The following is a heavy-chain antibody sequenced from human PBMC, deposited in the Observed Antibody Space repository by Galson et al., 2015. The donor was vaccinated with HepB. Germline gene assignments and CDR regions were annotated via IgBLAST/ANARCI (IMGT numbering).Heavy chain of an antibody. D-gene: IGHD6-13*01. V-gene: IGHV4-4*02. CDR2: IYHSGST. J-gene: IGHJ3*02. CDR1: GGSISSSNW. CDR3: ARAFSSWYQDGAFDI. Sequence: SETLSLTCAVSGGSISSSNWWSWVRQPPGKGLEWIGEIYHSGSTNYNPSLKSRVTISVDTPKNQFSLKLSSVTAADTAVYYCARAFSSWYQDGAFDIWGQGTMVTVSS.